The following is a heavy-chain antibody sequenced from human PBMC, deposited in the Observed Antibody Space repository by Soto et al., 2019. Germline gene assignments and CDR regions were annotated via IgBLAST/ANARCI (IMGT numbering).Heavy chain of an antibody. D-gene: IGHD1-1*01. CDR1: GDSIICSNW. CDR2: TYHRGSP. Sequence: SETRSRTCAVSGDSIICSNWWTFVRQPPGEGLEWIGETYHRGSPNYNPSLKRRVTISVDKSKNQFSLMLNSVTAADTAVYFCARRKGTYNFDYWGQGTLVTVSS. J-gene: IGHJ4*02. CDR3: ARRKGTYNFDY. V-gene: IGHV4-4*02.